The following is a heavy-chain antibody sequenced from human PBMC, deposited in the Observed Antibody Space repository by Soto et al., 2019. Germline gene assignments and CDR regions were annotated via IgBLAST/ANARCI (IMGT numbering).Heavy chain of an antibody. V-gene: IGHV4-30-4*01. J-gene: IGHJ4*02. CDR1: GGSITSGDYY. Sequence: QVQLQESGPGLVKPSQTLSLTCIVSGGSITSGDYYWSWIRQPPGKGLEWVGYNYYGGSTYYNPSLESRITISLDTAKNQFSLELTSVTAADTAVYYCASGSTVINTLDFWGQGTLVTVSS. CDR2: NYYGGST. D-gene: IGHD4-17*01. CDR3: ASGSTVINTLDF.